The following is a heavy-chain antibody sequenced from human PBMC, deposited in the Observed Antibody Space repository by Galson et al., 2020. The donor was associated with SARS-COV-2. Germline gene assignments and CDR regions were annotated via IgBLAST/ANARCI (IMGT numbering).Heavy chain of an antibody. D-gene: IGHD4-17*01. CDR2: ISYSVSA. Sequence: ETSETLSLTCSVSDGPMSSYYWSWIRQPPAKGLEWIGYISYSVSANYNPSLRSRVTISVDLSKNQFSLKVTSVTAADTAVYYCARDPAPLYGDNYYYGMDVWGRGTTVTVSS. CDR1: DGPMSSYY. CDR3: ARDPAPLYGDNYYYGMDV. J-gene: IGHJ6*02. V-gene: IGHV4-59*01.